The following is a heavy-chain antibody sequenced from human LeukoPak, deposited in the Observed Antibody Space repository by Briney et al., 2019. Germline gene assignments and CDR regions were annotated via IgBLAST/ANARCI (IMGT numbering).Heavy chain of an antibody. CDR3: ARGPIGYGDYPTNWFDP. Sequence: GGSLRLSCAASGFTFDDYAMHWVRQAPGKGLEWVSLISWDGGSTYYADSVKGRFTISRDNAKNSLYLQMNSLRVEDTAFFHCARGPIGYGDYPTNWFDPWGQGTLVTVSS. CDR1: GFTFDDYA. J-gene: IGHJ5*02. CDR2: ISWDGGST. D-gene: IGHD4-17*01. V-gene: IGHV3-43D*03.